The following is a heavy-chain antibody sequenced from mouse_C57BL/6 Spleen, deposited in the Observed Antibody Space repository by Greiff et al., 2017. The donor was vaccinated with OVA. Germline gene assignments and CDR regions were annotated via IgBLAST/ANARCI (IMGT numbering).Heavy chain of an antibody. J-gene: IGHJ3*01. CDR2: IHPNSGST. D-gene: IGHD6-5*01. CDR3: AREGPIRVGFAY. Sequence: QVQLQQPGAELVKPGASVKLSCKASGYTFTSYWMHWVKQRPGQGLEWIGMIHPNSGSTNYNEKFKSKATLTVDKSSSTAYMQLSSLTSEDSAVYYCAREGPIRVGFAYWGQGTLVTVSA. CDR1: GYTFTSYW. V-gene: IGHV1-64*01.